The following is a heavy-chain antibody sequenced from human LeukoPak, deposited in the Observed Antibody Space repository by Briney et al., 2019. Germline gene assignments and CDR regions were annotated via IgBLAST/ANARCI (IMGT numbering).Heavy chain of an antibody. CDR3: AKEVRYYGSGSYYNENYFDY. Sequence: GGSLRLSCAASGFTFSSYGIHWVRQAPGKVLGWVAVISYDGSNKYYADSVKGRFTISRDNSKNTLYLQINSLRAEDTAVYYCAKEVRYYGSGSYYNENYFDYWGQGTLVTVSS. D-gene: IGHD3-10*01. J-gene: IGHJ4*02. CDR1: GFTFSSYG. V-gene: IGHV3-30*18. CDR2: ISYDGSNK.